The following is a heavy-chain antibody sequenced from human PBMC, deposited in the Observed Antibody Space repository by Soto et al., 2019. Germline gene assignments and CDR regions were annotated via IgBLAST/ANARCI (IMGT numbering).Heavy chain of an antibody. J-gene: IGHJ5*02. CDR2: IYYSGST. Sequence: PSETLSLTCTVSGGSISSSSYYWGWIRQPPGKGLEWIGSIYYSGSTYYNPSLKSRVTISVDTSKNQFSLKLSSVTAADTAVYYCAGVLVAVTTDNWFDPWGQGTLVNVSS. CDR1: GGSISSSSYY. D-gene: IGHD4-17*01. V-gene: IGHV4-39*01. CDR3: AGVLVAVTTDNWFDP.